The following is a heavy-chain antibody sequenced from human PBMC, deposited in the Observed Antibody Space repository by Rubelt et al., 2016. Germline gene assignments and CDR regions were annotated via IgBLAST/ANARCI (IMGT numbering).Heavy chain of an antibody. D-gene: IGHD5-24*01. V-gene: IGHV3-53*01. Sequence: SGGSTYYADSVKGRFTISRDNSKNTLYLQMNSLKAEDTAVYYCAKADGPSDPWGQGTLVTVSS. CDR2: SGGST. CDR3: AKADGPSDP. J-gene: IGHJ5*02.